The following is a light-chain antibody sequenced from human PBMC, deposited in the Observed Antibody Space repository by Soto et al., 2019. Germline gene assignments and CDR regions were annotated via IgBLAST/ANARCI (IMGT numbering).Light chain of an antibody. CDR1: SSDIGNYNY. J-gene: IGLJ3*02. CDR3: SSSTTTTSLVV. Sequence: QSVLTQPASVSGSPGQSITISCTGTSSDIGNYNYVSWYQQYPGKVPKLVIYDVSHRPSGVSNRFSGSKSGNTASLTISGLQAEVEADYYCSSSTTTTSLVVFGGGTKVTVL. V-gene: IGLV2-14*01. CDR2: DVS.